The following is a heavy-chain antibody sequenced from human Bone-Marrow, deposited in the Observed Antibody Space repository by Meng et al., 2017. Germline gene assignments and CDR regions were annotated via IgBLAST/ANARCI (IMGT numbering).Heavy chain of an antibody. V-gene: IGHV3-7*01. D-gene: IGHD6-19*01. J-gene: IGHJ4*02. Sequence: GESLKISCAASGFTFSSYWMSWVRQAPGKGLEWVANIKKDGSEKDYVDSVKGRFTISRDNAKNSLYLQMNSLRVEDTAVYYGARSIAVPLYWGQGTLVTVSS. CDR1: GFTFSSYW. CDR2: IKKDGSEK. CDR3: ARSIAVPLY.